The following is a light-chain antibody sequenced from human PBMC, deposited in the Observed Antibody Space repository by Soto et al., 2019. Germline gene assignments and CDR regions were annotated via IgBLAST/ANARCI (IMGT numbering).Light chain of an antibody. J-gene: IGKJ1*01. CDR2: KAS. V-gene: IGKV1-5*03. Sequence: DIQMTQSPSTLSASVGDRVTITCRARQSISSWLAWYQQKPGKAPKVLIYKASSLESGVPSRFSGSGSGTEFPLPISSLQPDDLAPYYCQQFHISSPTSGQGTK. CDR1: QSISSW. CDR3: QQFHISSPT.